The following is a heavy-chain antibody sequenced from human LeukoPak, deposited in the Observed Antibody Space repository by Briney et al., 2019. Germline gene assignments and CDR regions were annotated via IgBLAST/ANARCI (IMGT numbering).Heavy chain of an antibody. CDR3: ARGRSGFYFDY. V-gene: IGHV3-53*01. CDR2: IYSGGST. D-gene: IGHD3-22*01. CDR1: GFTVSSNY. Sequence: GGSLRLSCAASGFTVSSNYVSWVRQAPGKGLEWVSVIYSGGSTYYADSVKGRFTISRDNAKNTLYLQMNSLRAEDTAVYYCARGRSGFYFDYWGQGTLVTVSS. J-gene: IGHJ4*02.